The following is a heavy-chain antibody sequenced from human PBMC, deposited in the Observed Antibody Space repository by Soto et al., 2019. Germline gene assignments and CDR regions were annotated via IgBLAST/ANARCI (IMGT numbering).Heavy chain of an antibody. V-gene: IGHV1-2*02. CDR1: GYPVTAYY. CDR2: INPATGAA. CDR3: ARGGGVGVAGSAAFDM. J-gene: IGHJ3*02. D-gene: IGHD3-3*01. Sequence: QLHLVQSGAVVKKPGASVTVSCSASGYPVTAYYMHWVRQAPGRGLAWMGGINPATGAAKYTQTFQGRVTMTRDTSTSTVFMELSGLTSEDTAVFYCARGGGVGVAGSAAFDMWSQGTLVTVSS.